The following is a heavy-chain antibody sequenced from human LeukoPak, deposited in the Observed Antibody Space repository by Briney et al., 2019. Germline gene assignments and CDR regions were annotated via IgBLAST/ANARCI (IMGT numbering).Heavy chain of an antibody. V-gene: IGHV3-21*04. CDR3: ARVGELDSFDY. D-gene: IGHD3-16*01. CDR2: ISSSSSYI. CDR1: GFTFSSYS. J-gene: IGHJ4*02. Sequence: GGSLRLSCAASGFTFSSYSMNWVRQAPGKGPEWVSSISSSSSYIYYADSVKGRFTISRDNAKNSLYLQMNSLRAEDTAVYYCARVGELDSFDYWGQGTLVTVSS.